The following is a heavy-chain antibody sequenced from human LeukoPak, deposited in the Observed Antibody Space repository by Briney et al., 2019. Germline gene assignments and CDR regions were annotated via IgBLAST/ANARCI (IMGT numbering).Heavy chain of an antibody. Sequence: RGSPRLSCAASGFTLCSYSMNWVCQAPGKGLEWVSSISSSSYIYYADSVKGRFTISRDNAKNSLYLQMNSLRAEDTAVYYCARDPMDVLLWFGDPSPDYYYYYMDVWGKGTTVTVSS. D-gene: IGHD3-10*01. CDR1: GFTLCSYS. J-gene: IGHJ6*03. CDR2: ISSSSYI. V-gene: IGHV3-21*01. CDR3: ARDPMDVLLWFGDPSPDYYYYYMDV.